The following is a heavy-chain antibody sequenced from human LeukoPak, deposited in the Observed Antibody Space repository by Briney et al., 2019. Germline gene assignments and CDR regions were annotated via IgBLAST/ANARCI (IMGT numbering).Heavy chain of an antibody. CDR3: ARDASSRPFNY. Sequence: ASVKVSCKASGYSFTDYNVHWVRQAPGRGLEWMGWINPKSGATNFAQRFQGRVTMTGETSINTAFMELYSLTSDDTAIYYCARDASSRPFNYWGQGTLVSVSS. D-gene: IGHD2-15*01. J-gene: IGHJ4*02. V-gene: IGHV1-2*02. CDR1: GYSFTDYN. CDR2: INPKSGAT.